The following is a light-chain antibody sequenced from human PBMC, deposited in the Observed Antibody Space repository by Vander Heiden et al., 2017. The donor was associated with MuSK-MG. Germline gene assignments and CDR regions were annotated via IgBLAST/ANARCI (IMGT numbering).Light chain of an antibody. J-gene: IGKJ4*01. V-gene: IGKV1-39*01. CDR1: QSISSY. CDR2: AAS. CDR3: QQSYSTPIT. Sequence: IQMTHSPSSPSASVGDSVTITCRASQSISSYLKWYQQKAGKAPKLLIYAASSVQSGVPSRCSGSGSGTDFTLIISSLQPEDFVTYYCQQSYSTPITFGGGTKVEIK.